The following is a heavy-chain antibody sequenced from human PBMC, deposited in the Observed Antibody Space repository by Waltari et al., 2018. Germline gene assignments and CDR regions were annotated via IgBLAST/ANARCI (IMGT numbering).Heavy chain of an antibody. D-gene: IGHD5-18*01. CDR1: GFMFADYC. Sequence: VHLVESGGGLVRTGRSLSLSCEASGFMFADYCMDWVRQAPGKGLEWVAGINWNSGTIHYADSVKGRFTISRDNGENSLYLQMNSLTTEDTAVYYCTKDMDGATAMAPRLDFWGQGTLVTVSS. CDR2: INWNSGTI. V-gene: IGHV3-9*01. J-gene: IGHJ4*02. CDR3: TKDMDGATAMAPRLDF.